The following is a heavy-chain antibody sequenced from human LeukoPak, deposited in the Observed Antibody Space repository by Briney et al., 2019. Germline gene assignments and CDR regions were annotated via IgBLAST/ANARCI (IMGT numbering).Heavy chain of an antibody. J-gene: IGHJ4*02. CDR3: ALLRGATKYYFDY. CDR2: IYYSGST. CDR1: GGSISSISSNNYH. V-gene: IGHV4-39*01. D-gene: IGHD1-26*01. Sequence: SETLSLTCIVSGGSISSISSNNYHWGWIRQPPGKGLEWIGSIYYSGSTYYNPSLKSRVTISVDTSKNQFSLKLSSVTAADTAVYYCALLRGATKYYFDYWGQGTLVTVSS.